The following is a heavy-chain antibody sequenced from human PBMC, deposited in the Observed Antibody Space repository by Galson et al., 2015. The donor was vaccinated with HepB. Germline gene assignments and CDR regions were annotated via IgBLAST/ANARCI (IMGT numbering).Heavy chain of an antibody. J-gene: IGHJ5*02. D-gene: IGHD3-22*01. V-gene: IGHV3-30*18. Sequence: LRLSCAASGFTFSSYGMHWVRQAPGKGLEWVAVISYDGSNKYYADSVKGRFTISRDNSKNTLYLQMNSLRAEDTAVYYCAKSDYPLYYYDSSGYWSWFDPWGQGTLVTVSS. CDR1: GFTFSSYG. CDR2: ISYDGSNK. CDR3: AKSDYPLYYYDSSGYWSWFDP.